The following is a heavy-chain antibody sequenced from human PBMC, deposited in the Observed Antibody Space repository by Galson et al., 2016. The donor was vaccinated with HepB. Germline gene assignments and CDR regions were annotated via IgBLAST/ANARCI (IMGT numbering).Heavy chain of an antibody. CDR2: ISSSGSII. CDR1: GFTFSDYY. J-gene: IGHJ4*02. CDR3: ASDRAYPSGSPGDY. D-gene: IGHD3-10*01. Sequence: SLRLSCAASGFTFSDYYMSWIRQAPGKGLEWVSYISSSGSIIYYADSVKGRFTISRDNAKNSLFLQMNSLRAEDTAIYYCASDRAYPSGSPGDYWGQGTLVTVSS. V-gene: IGHV3-11*01.